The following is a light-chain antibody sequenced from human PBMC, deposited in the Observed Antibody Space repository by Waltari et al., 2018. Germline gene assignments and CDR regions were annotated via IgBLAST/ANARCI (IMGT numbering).Light chain of an antibody. J-gene: IGLJ2*01. V-gene: IGLV2-23*02. CDR2: YVS. CDR1: SIHVGGYHY. Sequence: QSALTQPASLSGSPGPSPTIPCPGTSIHVGGYHYFSWYQQHPGKAPKLMIYYVSKRPSGVSNRFSGPKSGNTASLTISGLQAEDEADYYCCSYAGSSTYVVFGGGTKLTVL. CDR3: CSYAGSSTYVV.